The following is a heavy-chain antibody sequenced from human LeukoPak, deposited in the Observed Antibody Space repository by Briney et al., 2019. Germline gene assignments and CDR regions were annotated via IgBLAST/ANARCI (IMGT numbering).Heavy chain of an antibody. V-gene: IGHV1-24*01. Sequence: ASVKVSCKVSGYIFTELSMHWVRQAPGQGLEWMGGFNPEDGETFYAQKFQGRVTITTDESTSTAYMELSSLRSEDTAVYYCARASSPGIVVVPAAMGAFDIWGQGTMVTVSS. J-gene: IGHJ3*02. D-gene: IGHD2-2*01. CDR1: GYIFTELS. CDR3: ARASSPGIVVVPAAMGAFDI. CDR2: FNPEDGET.